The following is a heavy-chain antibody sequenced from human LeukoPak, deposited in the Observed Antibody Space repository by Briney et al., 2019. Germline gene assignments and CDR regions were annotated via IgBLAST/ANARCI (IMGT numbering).Heavy chain of an antibody. CDR2: ISGSGGST. Sequence: PGGSLRLSCAASGFTFSSYAMSWVCQAPGKGLEWVSAISGSGGSTYYADSVKGRFTISRDNSKNTLYLQMNGLRAEDTAVYYCAKDRLLWLRGGYFDYWGQGTLVTVSS. CDR3: AKDRLLWLRGGYFDY. D-gene: IGHD3-10*01. CDR1: GFTFSSYA. J-gene: IGHJ4*02. V-gene: IGHV3-23*01.